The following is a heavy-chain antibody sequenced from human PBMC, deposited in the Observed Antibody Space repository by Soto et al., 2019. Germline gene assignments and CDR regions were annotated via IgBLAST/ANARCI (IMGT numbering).Heavy chain of an antibody. Sequence: EVQLVESGGGLVQPGGSLRLSCAASGFTVSSNYTSWVRQAPGQGLEWVSVIYSGGSTYDADSVKGRFTISRDNPKNTLYRQLNSLRAEDTAVYYCAREPSSDRVDYWGQGTLVTVSS. CDR1: GFTVSSNY. J-gene: IGHJ4*02. D-gene: IGHD2-2*01. CDR2: IYSGGST. CDR3: AREPSSDRVDY. V-gene: IGHV3-66*01.